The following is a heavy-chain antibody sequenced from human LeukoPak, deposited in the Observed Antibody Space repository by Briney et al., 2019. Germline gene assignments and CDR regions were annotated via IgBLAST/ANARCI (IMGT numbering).Heavy chain of an antibody. D-gene: IGHD1-26*01. CDR1: GFTFSSYG. CDR2: IWYDGGNK. V-gene: IGHV3-33*06. Sequence: TGGSLRLSCAASGFTFSSYGMHWVSQSPGKGLEWVAVIWYDGGNKYYADSVKGRFTISRDNSKNTLYLQMNSLRAEDTAIYYCAKDSSAYSGSYYDYWGQGTLVTVSS. CDR3: AKDSSAYSGSYYDY. J-gene: IGHJ4*02.